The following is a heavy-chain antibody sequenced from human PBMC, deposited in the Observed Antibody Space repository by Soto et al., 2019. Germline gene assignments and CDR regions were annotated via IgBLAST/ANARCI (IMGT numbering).Heavy chain of an antibody. Sequence: PGGSLRLSCAASGFSFSSYAMSWVRQAPGKGLEWVSSITGSGGDTYCADSVKGRFTISRDNSKNTLYLQMNSLRAEDTAIYYCAKGGSWFKYFQHWGQGTLVTVSS. D-gene: IGHD1-26*01. J-gene: IGHJ1*01. CDR3: AKGGSWFKYFQH. CDR1: GFSFSSYA. CDR2: ITGSGGDT. V-gene: IGHV3-23*01.